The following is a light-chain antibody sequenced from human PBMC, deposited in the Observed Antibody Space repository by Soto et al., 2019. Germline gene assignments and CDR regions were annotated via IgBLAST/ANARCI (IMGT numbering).Light chain of an antibody. CDR2: DAS. CDR3: QQRSNWPPYT. Sequence: EIVLTQSPATLSLSPGERATLSCRASQSVSSYLAWYQQKPGQAPRLLIYDASNRATGIPARFSGSGSGTDFTLTISSLEPEDFAVYYCQQRSNWPPYTFGXX. V-gene: IGKV3-11*01. J-gene: IGKJ2*01. CDR1: QSVSSY.